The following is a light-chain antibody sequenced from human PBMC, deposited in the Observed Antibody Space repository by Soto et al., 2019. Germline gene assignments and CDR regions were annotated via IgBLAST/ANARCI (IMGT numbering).Light chain of an antibody. V-gene: IGKV3-15*01. Sequence: ETVMTQSLVPLSVSPGQRATLSCRASQSVSSNLAWYQQKPGQAPRLLIYGASSRVTGIPARFSGSGSGTEFTLTISSLQSEDFAVYSCQQYDNWPTFGQGTKVDI. CDR2: GAS. CDR3: QQYDNWPT. J-gene: IGKJ1*01. CDR1: QSVSSN.